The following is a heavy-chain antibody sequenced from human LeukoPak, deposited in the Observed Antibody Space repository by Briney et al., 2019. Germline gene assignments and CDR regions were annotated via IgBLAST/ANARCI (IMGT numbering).Heavy chain of an antibody. Sequence: PGGSLIQSFSAPGFPFSKHGIHSGRQAPGKGLDLVALIRYDGTNKYYGAAVKGRFIVSRDHPKSPLYRQMNTLRAEDTAFYYCVLSYGSGTTWVDHGGQGAMVTVSS. J-gene: IGHJ5*02. CDR2: IRYDGTNK. D-gene: IGHD3-10*01. V-gene: IGHV3-30*02. CDR3: VLSYGSGTTWVDH. CDR1: GFPFSKHG.